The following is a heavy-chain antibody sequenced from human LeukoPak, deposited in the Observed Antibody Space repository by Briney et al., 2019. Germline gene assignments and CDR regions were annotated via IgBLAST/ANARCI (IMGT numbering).Heavy chain of an antibody. CDR3: ARLHYDTSGYYYFDY. Sequence: SETLSLTCTVSGGSISSDYWSWIRQPPGKGLEWIGYIYYSGSTNYNPSLKSRVTMSVDTSKHQFSLKLSSVTAADTAVYYCARLHYDTSGYYYFDYWGRGTLVTVSS. CDR1: GGSISSDY. J-gene: IGHJ4*02. D-gene: IGHD3-22*01. V-gene: IGHV4-59*01. CDR2: IYYSGST.